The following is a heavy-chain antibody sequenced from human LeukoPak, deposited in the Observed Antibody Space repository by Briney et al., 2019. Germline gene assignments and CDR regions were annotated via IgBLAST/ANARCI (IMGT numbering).Heavy chain of an antibody. J-gene: IGHJ4*02. V-gene: IGHV3-23*01. CDR1: GFTFSSYA. CDR2: ISGSGGST. D-gene: IGHD5-18*01. CDR3: AKAGYAYSYGYYFDY. Sequence: GGSLRLSCAASGFTFSSYAMSWVRQAPGKRLEWVSAISGSGGSTYYADSVKGRFTISRDNSKNTLYLQMNSLRAEDTAVYYCAKAGYAYSYGYYFDYWGQGTLVTVSS.